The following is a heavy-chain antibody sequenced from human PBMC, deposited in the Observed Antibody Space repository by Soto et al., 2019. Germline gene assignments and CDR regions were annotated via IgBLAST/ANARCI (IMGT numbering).Heavy chain of an antibody. V-gene: IGHV1-69*01. D-gene: IGHD3-9*01. Sequence: QVLLEQSGAEERKTGSSVKLSCKTSGDSFISSSINWVRQAPGQGLEWMGGIIPMDQKANYAQHFKGRVATTADRCTNTVYMDLNIIRSDDTSVYFCARGCTNFPEYFQFWGLGTPVLVS. CDR2: IIPMDQKA. J-gene: IGHJ1*01. CDR1: GDSFISSS. CDR3: ARGCTNFPEYFQF.